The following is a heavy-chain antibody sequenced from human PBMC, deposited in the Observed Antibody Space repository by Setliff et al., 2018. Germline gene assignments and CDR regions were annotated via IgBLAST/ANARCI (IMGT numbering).Heavy chain of an antibody. CDR3: ATAGLRGNWFDP. D-gene: IGHD3-16*01. Sequence: GASVKVSCKVSGYTLTELSMHWVRQAPGKGLEWTGGFDPEGGETIYAQKFQGRVTMTEDTSTDTAYMELSSLRSEDTAVYYCATAGLRGNWFDPWGQGTLVTVSS. CDR1: GYTLTELS. J-gene: IGHJ5*02. CDR2: FDPEGGET. V-gene: IGHV1-24*01.